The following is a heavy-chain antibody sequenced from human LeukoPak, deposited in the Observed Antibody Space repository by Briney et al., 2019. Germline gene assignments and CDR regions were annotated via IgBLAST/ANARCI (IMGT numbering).Heavy chain of an antibody. Sequence: SETLSLTCTVSGGSISNYYWNFIRQPPGKGLEWIGYIYYSGITNYNPSLKSRVTISVDTSKNQFSLKLSSVTAADTAVYYCARDRAKDYGDYEGGWFDPWGQGTLVTVSS. CDR1: GGSISNYY. J-gene: IGHJ5*02. CDR2: IYYSGIT. CDR3: ARDRAKDYGDYEGGWFDP. V-gene: IGHV4-59*01. D-gene: IGHD4-17*01.